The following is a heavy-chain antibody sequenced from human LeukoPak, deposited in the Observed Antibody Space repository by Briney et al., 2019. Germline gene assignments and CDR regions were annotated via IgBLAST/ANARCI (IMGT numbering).Heavy chain of an antibody. CDR1: GFSFSSYW. V-gene: IGHV3-7*01. Sequence: GGSLRLSCAASGFSFSSYWMNWVRQTPEKGLEWVGNVRPDGSDKYYVDSVKGRFTISRDNARNSVYLQMNSLRVDDTAVYFCPARAHFGAFIGDPWGQEPRVIASS. CDR2: VRPDGSDK. CDR3: PARAHFGAFIGDP. J-gene: IGHJ5*02. D-gene: IGHD3-3*01.